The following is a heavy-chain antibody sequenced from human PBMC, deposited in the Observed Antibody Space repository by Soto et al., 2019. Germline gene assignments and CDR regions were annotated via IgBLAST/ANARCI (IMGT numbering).Heavy chain of an antibody. J-gene: IGHJ4*02. CDR1: GGTFSNYP. D-gene: IGHD2-21*02. CDR3: ARGLYCGGGCYSHFDY. V-gene: IGHV1-69*01. Sequence: VQLVQSGAEVKKPGSSVKVSCKASGGTFSNYPFIWVRQAPGQGLDWMGGIIPIFGTTDYGQRFQGRVKITAEESTNTAYLELSSLRSDDTAGYYCARGLYCGGGCYSHFDYWGQGTLVTVSS. CDR2: IIPIFGTT.